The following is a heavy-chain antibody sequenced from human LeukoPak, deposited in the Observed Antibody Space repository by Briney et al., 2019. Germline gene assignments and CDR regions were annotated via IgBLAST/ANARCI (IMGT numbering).Heavy chain of an antibody. V-gene: IGHV3-23*01. CDR3: AKLGYCSGGSDCSVRASYSFDY. CDR1: GIIFSHYA. CDR2: ISGNGAAR. J-gene: IGHJ4*02. Sequence: GGSLRLSCAASGIIFSHYAFSWVRQVPGKGLEWVIIISGNGAARYYADSVEGRFFISRDNSRSTLFLHMNTLKTEDTAIYYCAKLGYCSGGSDCSVRASYSFDYWGQGVLVAVSS. D-gene: IGHD2-15*01.